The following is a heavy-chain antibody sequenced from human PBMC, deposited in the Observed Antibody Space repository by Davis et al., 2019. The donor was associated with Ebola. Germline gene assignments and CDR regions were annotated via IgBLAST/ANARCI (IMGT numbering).Heavy chain of an antibody. CDR1: GGTFSSYA. J-gene: IGHJ4*02. CDR3: AREGVTMVQEVITWKAFEY. Sequence: AASVKVSCKASGGTFSSYAISWVRQAPGQGLEWMGGIIPIFGTANYAQKFQGRVTITADESTSTAYMELSSLRSEDTAEYYCAREGVTMVQEVITWKAFEYWGQGTPVTVSS. V-gene: IGHV1-69*13. CDR2: IIPIFGTA. D-gene: IGHD3-10*01.